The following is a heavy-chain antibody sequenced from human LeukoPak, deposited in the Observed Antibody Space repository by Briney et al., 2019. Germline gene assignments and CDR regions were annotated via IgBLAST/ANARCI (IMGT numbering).Heavy chain of an antibody. V-gene: IGHV3-30*02. CDR2: IRYDGSNK. D-gene: IGHD1-26*01. CDR3: AKDSVAYSGSSYYFDY. CDR1: GFTFSNYG. Sequence: GGSLTLSCAASGFTFSNYGMHWVRQAPGKGLKWVAFIRYDGSNKYYADSVKGRFTISRDNSKNTLYLQMNSLRAEDTAVYYCAKDSVAYSGSSYYFDYWGQGTLVTVSS. J-gene: IGHJ4*02.